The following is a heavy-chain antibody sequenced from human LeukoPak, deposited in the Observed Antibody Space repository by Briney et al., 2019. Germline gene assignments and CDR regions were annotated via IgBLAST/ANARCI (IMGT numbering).Heavy chain of an antibody. J-gene: IGHJ6*02. CDR2: IYYSGST. CDR3: ARTLIVAGTGYYGMDV. V-gene: IGHV4-31*03. D-gene: IGHD6-19*01. Sequence: SQTLSLTCTVSGGSISSGGYYWSWIRQHPGKGLEWIGYIYYSGSTYYNPSLKSRVTISVDTSKNQFSLKLNSVTAADTAVYYCARTLIVAGTGYYGMDVWGQGTTVTVSS. CDR1: GGSISSGGYY.